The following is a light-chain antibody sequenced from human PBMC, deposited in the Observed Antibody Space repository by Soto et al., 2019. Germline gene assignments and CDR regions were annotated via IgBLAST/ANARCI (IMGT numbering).Light chain of an antibody. J-gene: IGLJ1*01. CDR1: NSDIGGSKY. CDR2: EVT. CDR3: SSYTSSGTLYV. V-gene: IGLV2-14*01. Sequence: QSALTQPASVSGSPGQSITLSCTGTNSDIGGSKYVSWYQQHPGKAPKLMIYEVTYRPSGVSDRFSGSKSGNTASLTVSVLQAEDEADYYCSSYTSSGTLYVFGTGTKVTAL.